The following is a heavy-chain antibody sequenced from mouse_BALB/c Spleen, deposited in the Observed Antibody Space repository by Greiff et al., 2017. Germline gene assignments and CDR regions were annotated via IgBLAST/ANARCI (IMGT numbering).Heavy chain of an antibody. D-gene: IGHD2-2*01. J-gene: IGHJ2*01. CDR3: ARGGVYYGYDFDY. CDR2: ISSGGST. Sequence: EVKLVESGGGLVKPGGSLKLSCAASGFTFSSYAMSWVRQTPEKRLEWVASISSGGSTYYPDSVKGRFTISRDNARNILYLQMSSLRSEDTAMYYCARGGVYYGYDFDYWGQGTTLTVSS. CDR1: GFTFSSYA. V-gene: IGHV5-6-5*01.